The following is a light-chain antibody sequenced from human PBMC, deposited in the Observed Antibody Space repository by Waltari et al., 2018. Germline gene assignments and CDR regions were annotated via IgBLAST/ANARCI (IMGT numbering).Light chain of an antibody. V-gene: IGKV1-39*01. CDR2: AAS. J-gene: IGKJ5*01. CDR1: QSISSY. CDR3: QLSYSTPIT. Sequence: DIQMTQSPSSMSASVGDRVTITCRARQSISSYLNWYQQKPGKSAKLLIYAASSLQRVVPTRFSGSGSVTDFTLTISNLQPEDFATYYCQLSYSTPITFGQGTRLEIK.